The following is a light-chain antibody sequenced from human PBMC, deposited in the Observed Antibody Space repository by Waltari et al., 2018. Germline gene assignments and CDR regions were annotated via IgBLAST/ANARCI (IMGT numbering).Light chain of an antibody. CDR3: QYYSTSPPYT. CDR2: GAS. V-gene: IGKV3-20*01. Sequence: EIVLTQSPGTLSLSPGEIATLSCRASQSISSSYLAWYQQKLGQAPRLFIYGASTRATGIPDRFSGSGSGTDFTLTISRLEPEDFAVYYCQYYSTSPPYTFGQGTKLEIK. J-gene: IGKJ2*01. CDR1: QSISSSY.